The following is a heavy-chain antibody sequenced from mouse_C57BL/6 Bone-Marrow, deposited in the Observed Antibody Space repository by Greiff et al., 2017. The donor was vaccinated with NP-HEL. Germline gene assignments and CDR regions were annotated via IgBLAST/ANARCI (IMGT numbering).Heavy chain of an antibody. Sequence: QVQLQQPGAELVKPGASVKLSCKASGYTFTSYWMQWVKQRPGQGLEWIGEIDPSDSYPTYNQKFKGKATLTVDTASSTAYMQLSSLTSADSAVYYCERRTTVVPYFYYRGHGPTLTVSS. CDR1: GYTFTSYW. CDR3: ERRTTVVPYFYY. D-gene: IGHD1-1*01. J-gene: IGHJ2*01. CDR2: IDPSDSYP. V-gene: IGHV1-50*01.